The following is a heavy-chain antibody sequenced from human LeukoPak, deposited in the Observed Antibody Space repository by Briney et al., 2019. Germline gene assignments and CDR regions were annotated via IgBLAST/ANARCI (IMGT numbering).Heavy chain of an antibody. CDR3: ARDPDLRGHSGMDY. D-gene: IGHD5-12*01. CDR2: ISGSGGST. J-gene: IGHJ4*02. Sequence: GGSLRLSCAASGFTFSSYAMSWVRQAPGKGLEWVSAISGSGGSTYYADSVKGRFTISRDNSKNTLYLQMNSLSAEDTAVYFCARDPDLRGHSGMDYWGQGTLVTVSS. CDR1: GFTFSSYA. V-gene: IGHV3-23*01.